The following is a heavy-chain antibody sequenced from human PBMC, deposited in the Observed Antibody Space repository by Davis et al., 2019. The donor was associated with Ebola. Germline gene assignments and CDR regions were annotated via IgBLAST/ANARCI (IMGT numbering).Heavy chain of an antibody. CDR3: ARETVNCGGDCIDY. CDR2: ISSSGSTI. CDR1: GFTFSSYE. J-gene: IGHJ4*02. D-gene: IGHD2-21*02. V-gene: IGHV3-48*03. Sequence: GESLKISCAASGFTFSSYEMNWVRQAPGKGLEWVSYISSSGSTIYYADSVKGRFTISRDNAKNSLYLQMNSLRAEDTAVYYCARETVNCGGDCIDYWGQGSLVTVSS.